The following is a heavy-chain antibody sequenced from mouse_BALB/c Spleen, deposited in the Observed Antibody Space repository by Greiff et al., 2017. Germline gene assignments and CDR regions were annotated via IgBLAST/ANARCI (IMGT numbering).Heavy chain of an antibody. D-gene: IGHD1-1*01. CDR3: ARGGYYGSSRYYAMDY. V-gene: IGHV1-9*01. CDR2: ILPGSGST. J-gene: IGHJ4*01. CDR1: GYTFSSYW. Sequence: VKLVESGAELMKPGASVKISCKATGYTFSSYWIEWVKQRPGHGLEWIGEILPGSGSTNYNEKFKGKATFTADTSSNTAYMQLSSLTSEDSAVYYCARGGYYGSSRYYAMDYWGQGTSVTVSS.